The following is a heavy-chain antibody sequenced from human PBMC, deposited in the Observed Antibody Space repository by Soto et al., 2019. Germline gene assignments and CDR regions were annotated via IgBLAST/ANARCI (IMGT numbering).Heavy chain of an antibody. V-gene: IGHV3-15*07. CDR2: IKSKTDGGTT. CDR3: TTDDHSYGYLGAFAI. J-gene: IGHJ3*02. D-gene: IGHD5-18*01. Sequence: GGSLRLSCAASGFTFSNAWMNWVRQAPGKGLEWVGRIKSKTDGGTTDYAAPVKGRFTISRDDSKDTLYLQMNSLKTEDTAVYYCTTDDHSYGYLGAFAIWGQGTLVTVSS. CDR1: GFTFSNAW.